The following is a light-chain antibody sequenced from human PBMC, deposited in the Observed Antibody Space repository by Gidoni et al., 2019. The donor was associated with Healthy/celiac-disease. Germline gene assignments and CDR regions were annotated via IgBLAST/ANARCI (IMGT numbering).Light chain of an antibody. CDR3: QQYNNWPPYT. J-gene: IGKJ2*01. CDR2: GAS. CDR1: QSVSSN. V-gene: IGKV3-15*01. Sequence: EIVMTQSPATLSVSPGERATLSCRASQSVSSNVAWYQQKPGQAPRLLIYGASTRATVIPARFSGSGSGTEFTLTISSLQSEDFAVYYCQQYNNWPPYTFGQGTKLEIK.